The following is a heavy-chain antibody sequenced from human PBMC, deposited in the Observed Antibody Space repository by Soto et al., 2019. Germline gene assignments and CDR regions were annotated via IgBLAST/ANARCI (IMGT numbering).Heavy chain of an antibody. Sequence: ASVKVSCKASGYTFTRSGISWARQAPGQGPEWMGWISSYNGDTNYAQTFQGRVTMTTDTSTSTAYMELRSLRSEDTAVYYCAKSATVPAAIAYWGQGTLVTVSS. V-gene: IGHV1-18*01. CDR3: AKSATVPAAIAY. CDR2: ISSYNGDT. D-gene: IGHD2-2*02. J-gene: IGHJ4*02. CDR1: GYTFTRSG.